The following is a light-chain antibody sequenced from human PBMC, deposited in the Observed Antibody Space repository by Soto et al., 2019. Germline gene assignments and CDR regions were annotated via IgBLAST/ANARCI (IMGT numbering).Light chain of an antibody. Sequence: QSVLTQAPSLSGSPGQSVTISCTATTTDIDNYDSVSWYQQAPGTAPKLIIYDVNNRPSGAPDRFSGSTSGNTASLTISGLQAEDETDYFWSLYSSNGSPIFGQGPKLTV. J-gene: IGLJ2*01. V-gene: IGLV2-18*01. CDR1: TTDIDNYDS. CDR3: SLYSSNGSPI. CDR2: DVN.